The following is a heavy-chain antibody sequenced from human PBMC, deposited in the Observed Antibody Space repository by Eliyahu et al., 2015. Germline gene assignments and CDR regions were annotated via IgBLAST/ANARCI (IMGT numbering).Heavy chain of an antibody. Sequence: QLQLQESGPGLVKPSETLSLTCTVPGGSISSSSYYWGWIRQPPGKGLEWIGSIYYSGSTYYNPSLKSRVTISVDTSKNQFSLKLSSVTAADTAVYYCARSITYYDILTGPNWFDPWGQGTLVTVSS. CDR1: GGSISSSSYY. J-gene: IGHJ5*02. CDR3: ARSITYYDILTGPNWFDP. D-gene: IGHD3-9*01. V-gene: IGHV4-39*01. CDR2: IYYSGST.